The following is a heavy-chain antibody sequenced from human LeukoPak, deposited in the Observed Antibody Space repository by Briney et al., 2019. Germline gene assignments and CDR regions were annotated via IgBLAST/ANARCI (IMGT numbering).Heavy chain of an antibody. V-gene: IGHV4-34*01. CDR2: INHSGST. Sequence: PSETLSLTCAVYGGSFSGYYWSWIRQPPGKGLEWIGEINHSGSTNYNPSLKSRVTISVDTSKNQFSLKLSSVTAADTAVYYCARDKYYDFWSGYYGNWFDPWGQGTLVTVSS. J-gene: IGHJ5*02. CDR1: GGSFSGYY. D-gene: IGHD3-3*01. CDR3: ARDKYYDFWSGYYGNWFDP.